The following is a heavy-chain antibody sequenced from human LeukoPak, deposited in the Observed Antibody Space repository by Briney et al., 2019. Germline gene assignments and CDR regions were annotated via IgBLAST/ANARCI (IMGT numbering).Heavy chain of an antibody. Sequence: PGGSLRLSCAASGFTFSSYGMHWVRQAPGKGLGWVAVIWYDGSSKYYADSVKGRFTISRDNSKNTLYLQMNSLRAEDTAVYYCAKTDSSGYILDYWGQGTLVTVSS. CDR1: GFTFSSYG. J-gene: IGHJ4*02. D-gene: IGHD3-22*01. CDR3: AKTDSSGYILDY. CDR2: IWYDGSSK. V-gene: IGHV3-33*06.